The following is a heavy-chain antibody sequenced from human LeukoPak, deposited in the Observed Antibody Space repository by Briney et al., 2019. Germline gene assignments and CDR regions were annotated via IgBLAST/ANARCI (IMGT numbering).Heavy chain of an antibody. Sequence: SQTLSLTCGISGDSVSSNSASWNWIRQSPSRGLEWLGRRYYRSKWINDYAISVTGRITISPDTSKNQFTLHLNSVTPEDTAVYYCTRGSYFDNWGQGTLVTVSS. V-gene: IGHV6-1*01. CDR2: RYYRSKWIN. CDR3: TRGSYFDN. CDR1: GDSVSSNSAS. J-gene: IGHJ4*02. D-gene: IGHD3-16*01.